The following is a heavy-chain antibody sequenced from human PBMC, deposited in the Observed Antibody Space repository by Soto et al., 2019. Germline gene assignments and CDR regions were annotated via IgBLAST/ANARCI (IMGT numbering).Heavy chain of an antibody. J-gene: IGHJ4*02. CDR2: IRSKHNNYAT. CDR1: GFSFSDSA. CDR3: TAQSYTLNVDY. D-gene: IGHD3-16*01. Sequence: EVHLVESGGGLVQPGGSLKLSCAASGFSFSDSAMHWVRQASGKGLEWVGRIRSKHNNYATAYAASVQGRFTISRDDSKNTAYLQMNSLKTEDTAVYYCTAQSYTLNVDYWGQGTLVTVSS. V-gene: IGHV3-73*01.